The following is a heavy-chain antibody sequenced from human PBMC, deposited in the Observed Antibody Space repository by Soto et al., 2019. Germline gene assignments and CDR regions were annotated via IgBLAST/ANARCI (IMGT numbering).Heavy chain of an antibody. Sequence: EVQLVESGGGLVKPGGSLRLSCAASGFNFNNAWMSWVRQAPGKGLEWVCRIKSKFDGETTHCAAPVKGRFTISRDDSKNTLYLQMNSLKTEDTGMYYCTDGMTIWGQGTTVTVSS. CDR3: TDGMTI. V-gene: IGHV3-15*01. CDR1: GFNFNNAW. CDR2: IKSKFDGETT. J-gene: IGHJ6*02.